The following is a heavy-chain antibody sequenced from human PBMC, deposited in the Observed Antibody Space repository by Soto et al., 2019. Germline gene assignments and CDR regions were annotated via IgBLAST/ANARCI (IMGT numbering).Heavy chain of an antibody. CDR2: TYHSGST. D-gene: IGHD6-13*01. V-gene: IGHV4-30-2*01. CDR3: ASSHAGAHITAAVH. Sequence: SETLSLTCAVSGGSISSGCYSWSWIRQPPGKGLEWIGYTYHSGSTYYNPSLKSRVTISVGRSKNQFSLKLSSVTAADTAVYYCASSHAGAHITAAVHWGQGTLVTVSS. J-gene: IGHJ4*02. CDR1: GGSISSGCYS.